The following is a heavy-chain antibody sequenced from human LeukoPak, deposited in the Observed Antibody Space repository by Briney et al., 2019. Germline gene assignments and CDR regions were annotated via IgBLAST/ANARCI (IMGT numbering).Heavy chain of an antibody. CDR3: ARDGQGLLWFGDIYYGMDV. CDR1: GYTFSSYG. CDR2: IWYGGSNK. V-gene: IGHV3-33*01. Sequence: GGSLRLSCAASGYTFSSYGLHWVRQAPGKGLEWVAVIWYGGSNKYYADSVKGRFTISRDNSKNTLYLQMNSLRAEDTAVYYCARDGQGLLWFGDIYYGMDVWGKGTTVTVSS. J-gene: IGHJ6*04. D-gene: IGHD3-10*01.